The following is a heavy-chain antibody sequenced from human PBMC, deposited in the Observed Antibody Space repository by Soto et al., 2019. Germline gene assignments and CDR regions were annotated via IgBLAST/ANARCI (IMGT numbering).Heavy chain of an antibody. Sequence: GGSLRLSCVASGFSISPYWMSWVRQAPGKGLEWVANIKEDGSAARYVDSARDRFLISRDNTKNSLYLQMTSLRAEDTAIYYCVSDGDVCSGSDCFRHFKYWARGTRVTVSS. CDR2: IKEDGSAA. CDR3: VSDGDVCSGSDCFRHFKY. CDR1: GFSISPYW. D-gene: IGHD5-12*01. V-gene: IGHV3-7*03. J-gene: IGHJ4*02.